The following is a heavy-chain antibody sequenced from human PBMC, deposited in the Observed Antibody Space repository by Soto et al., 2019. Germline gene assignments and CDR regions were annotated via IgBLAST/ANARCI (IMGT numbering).Heavy chain of an antibody. CDR1: GGSISSSSYY. CDR2: IYYSGST. V-gene: IGHV4-39*01. J-gene: IGHJ6*02. D-gene: IGHD3-9*01. CDR3: ARHGRRNNYDILTGYYLSESRFYYYYGMDV. Sequence: QLQLQESGPGLVKPSETLSLTCTVSGGSISSSSYYWGWIRQPPGKGLEWIGSIYYSGSTYYNPSLKSRVTISVDTSKNQFSLKLSSVTAADTAVYYCARHGRRNNYDILTGYYLSESRFYYYYGMDVWGQGTTVTVSS.